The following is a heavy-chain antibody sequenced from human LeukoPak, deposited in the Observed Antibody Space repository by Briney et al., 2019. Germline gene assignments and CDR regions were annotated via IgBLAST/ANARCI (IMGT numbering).Heavy chain of an antibody. V-gene: IGHV3-11*01. CDR2: ITTSGSTI. Sequence: GGSLRLSCEASGFDLSDYYMTWIRQTPGRGLEWVSYITTSGSTIYYADSVKGRFTISRDNSKSSLFLHMNSLRAEDTAIYYCARDGANSNWNDPRNWFDPWGQGTLVIVSS. D-gene: IGHD1-1*01. J-gene: IGHJ5*02. CDR1: GFDLSDYY. CDR3: ARDGANSNWNDPRNWFDP.